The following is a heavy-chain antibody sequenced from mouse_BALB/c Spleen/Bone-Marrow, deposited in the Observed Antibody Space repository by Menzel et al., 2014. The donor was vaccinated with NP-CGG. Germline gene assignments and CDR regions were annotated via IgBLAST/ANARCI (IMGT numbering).Heavy chain of an antibody. CDR2: ISNTGNYT. D-gene: IGHD2-3*01. Sequence: VQLKESGGGLVKPGGSPKLSCAASGFTFSSYAMSWVRQTPEKRLEWVATISNTGNYTYYPDSVKGRFTISRDNAKNTLYLQMSSLRSEDTALYYCARQGDGYYDYWGQGTTLTVSS. CDR3: ARQGDGYYDY. CDR1: GFTFSSYA. J-gene: IGHJ2*01. V-gene: IGHV5-9-3*01.